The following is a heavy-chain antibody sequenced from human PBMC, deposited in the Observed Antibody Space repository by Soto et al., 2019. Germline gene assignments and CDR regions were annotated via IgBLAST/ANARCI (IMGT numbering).Heavy chain of an antibody. CDR2: IYPGDSDT. D-gene: IGHD6-13*01. V-gene: IGHV5-51*01. CDR1: GYSFTSYW. CDR3: ARQPLYSSSWYPWTDY. J-gene: IGHJ4*02. Sequence: GESLKISCKGSGYSFTSYWIAWVRQMPGRGLEWMGIIYPGDSDTRYSPSFQGQVTISADKSINTAYLQWSSLKASDTAMYYCARQPLYSSSWYPWTDYWGQGTLVTVSS.